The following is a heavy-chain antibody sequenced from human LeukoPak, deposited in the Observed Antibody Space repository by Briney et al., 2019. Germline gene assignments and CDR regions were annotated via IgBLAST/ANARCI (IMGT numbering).Heavy chain of an antibody. Sequence: PSETLSLTCTVSGGSISRGGYAWNWIRQPPGKGLEWIAYIYHSGTTYYNPSLKSRATISVDTSKNQFSLKLSSVTAADTAVYYCVRGRYSSGWFKDKNWFDPWGQGIPVTVSS. CDR3: VRGRYSSGWFKDKNWFDP. D-gene: IGHD6-19*01. V-gene: IGHV4-30-4*07. CDR2: IYHSGTT. J-gene: IGHJ5*02. CDR1: GGSISRGGYA.